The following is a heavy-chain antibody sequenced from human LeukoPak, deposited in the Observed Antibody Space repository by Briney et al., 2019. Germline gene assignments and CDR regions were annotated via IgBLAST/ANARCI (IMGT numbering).Heavy chain of an antibody. D-gene: IGHD6-19*01. Sequence: GASVKVSCKASGYTFNNHYMYWVRQAPGQGLEWMGRINPNSGGTNYAQKFQGRVTMTRDTSISTAYMELSRLRSDDTAVYYCARDFSADYWGQGTLVTVSS. CDR3: ARDFSADY. CDR1: GYTFNNHY. CDR2: INPNSGGT. J-gene: IGHJ4*02. V-gene: IGHV1-2*06.